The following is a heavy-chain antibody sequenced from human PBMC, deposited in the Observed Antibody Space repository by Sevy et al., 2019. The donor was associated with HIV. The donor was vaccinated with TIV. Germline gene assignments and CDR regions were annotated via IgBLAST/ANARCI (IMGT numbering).Heavy chain of an antibody. J-gene: IGHJ4*02. V-gene: IGHV3-23*01. CDR3: AREGCTKPHDY. CDR2: LSFGCGKI. CDR1: GFDFSIYS. Sequence: GGSLRLSCAASGFDFSIYSMSWVRQAPGKGLEWVSTLSFGCGKINYADSVKGRFTISRDNSKSSVYLQMNNMRVEDTAVYYCAREGCTKPHDYWGQGTLVTVSS. D-gene: IGHD2-8*01.